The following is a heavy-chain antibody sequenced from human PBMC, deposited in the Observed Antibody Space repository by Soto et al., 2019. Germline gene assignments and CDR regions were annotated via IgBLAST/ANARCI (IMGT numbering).Heavy chain of an antibody. D-gene: IGHD6-13*01. CDR2: IYYSGST. V-gene: IGHV4-59*12. CDR3: ARVPYSSSWYYCYGMDV. CDR1: GDSISSYY. Sequence: SETLSLTCTVSGDSISSYYWSWIRQPPGKGLEWIGYIYYSGSTYYNPSLKSRLTISVDTSKNQFSLKLSSVTAADTAVYYCARVPYSSSWYYCYGMDVWGQGTTVTVSS. J-gene: IGHJ6*02.